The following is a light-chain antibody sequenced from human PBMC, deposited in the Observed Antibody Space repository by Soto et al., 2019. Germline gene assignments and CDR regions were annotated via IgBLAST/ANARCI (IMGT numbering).Light chain of an antibody. CDR2: DVS. Sequence: EIVMTQSPATLSVSPGERATLSCRAGQGVTTNFAWYQQKSGQSPRLLIYDVSIRATGVPARFSGTGSETDFTLTISGLQSEDSAVYYCQPYNNWPLTFGGGTKVDI. CDR3: QPYNNWPLT. V-gene: IGKV3-15*01. CDR1: QGVTTN. J-gene: IGKJ4*01.